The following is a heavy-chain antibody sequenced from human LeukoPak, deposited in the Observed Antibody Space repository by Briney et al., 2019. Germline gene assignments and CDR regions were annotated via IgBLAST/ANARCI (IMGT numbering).Heavy chain of an antibody. V-gene: IGHV3-48*01. D-gene: IGHD3-22*01. Sequence: GGSLRLSCAASGFTFSSYSMNWVRQAPGKGLEWVSYISSSSNTIYYADSVKGRFTISRDNAKNSLYLQMNSLRAEDTAVYYCARDDPYYYDSSGYCDYWGQGTLVTVSS. J-gene: IGHJ4*02. CDR2: ISSSSNTI. CDR1: GFTFSSYS. CDR3: ARDDPYYYDSSGYCDY.